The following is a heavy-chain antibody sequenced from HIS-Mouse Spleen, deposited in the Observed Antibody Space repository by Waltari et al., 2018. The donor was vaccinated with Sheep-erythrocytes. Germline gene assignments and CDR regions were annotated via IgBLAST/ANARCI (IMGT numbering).Heavy chain of an antibody. D-gene: IGHD3-10*01. CDR2: ISWNSGSI. Sequence: EVQLVESGGGLVQPGRSLRLSCAASGFSVDDSAMHWVRQDPGKGLEWVSGISWNSGSIGYADSVKGRFTISRDNAKNSLYLQMNSLRAEDTAVYYCAKDRGGYFDLWGRGTLVTVSS. CDR1: GFSVDDSA. V-gene: IGHV3-9*01. J-gene: IGHJ2*01. CDR3: AKDRGGYFDL.